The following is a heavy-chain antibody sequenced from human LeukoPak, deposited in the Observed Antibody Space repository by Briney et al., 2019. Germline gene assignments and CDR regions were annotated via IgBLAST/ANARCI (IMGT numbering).Heavy chain of an antibody. V-gene: IGHV4-39*07. J-gene: IGHJ3*02. CDR1: GGSISSSSYY. CDR2: IYYSGST. D-gene: IGHD1-26*01. CDR3: ARTPEELGVQAFDI. Sequence: PSETLSLTCTVSGGSISSSSYYWGWIRQPPGKGLEWIGSIYYSGSTYYNPSLKSRVTISVDTSKNQFSLKLSSVTAADTAVYYCARTPEELGVQAFDIWGQGTMVTVSS.